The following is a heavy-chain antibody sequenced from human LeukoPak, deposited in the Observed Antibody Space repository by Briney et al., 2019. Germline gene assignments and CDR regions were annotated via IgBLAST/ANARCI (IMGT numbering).Heavy chain of an antibody. V-gene: IGHV1-2*02. CDR2: INPNSGGT. CDR3: ARSPPLLEWLTIWMDV. J-gene: IGHJ6*04. CDR1: GYTFTGYY. Sequence: ASVKVSCKASGYTFTGYYMHWVRQAPGQGLEWMGWINPNSGGTNYAQKFQGRVTMTRDTSISTAYMELSRLRSDDTAVYYCARSPPLLEWLTIWMDVWGKGTTVTVSS. D-gene: IGHD3-3*01.